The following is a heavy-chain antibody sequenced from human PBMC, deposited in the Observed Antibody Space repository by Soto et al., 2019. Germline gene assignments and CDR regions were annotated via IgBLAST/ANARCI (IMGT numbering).Heavy chain of an antibody. J-gene: IGHJ4*02. CDR2: IYYSGST. V-gene: IGHV4-39*02. Sequence: PSETLSLTCTVSGGSISSSSYYWGWIRQPPGKGLEWIGSIYYSGSTYYNPSLKSRVTISVDTSKNQFSLKLSSVTAADTAVYYCAREGGGYSSSWTPSVGFDYWGQGTLVTSPQ. CDR3: AREGGGYSSSWTPSVGFDY. CDR1: GGSISSSSYY. D-gene: IGHD6-13*01.